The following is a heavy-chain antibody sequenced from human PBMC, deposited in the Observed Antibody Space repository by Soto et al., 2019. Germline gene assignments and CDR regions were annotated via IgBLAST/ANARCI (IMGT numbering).Heavy chain of an antibody. CDR3: ARGYDCWSGYYYFDY. V-gene: IGHV1-18*01. CDR2: ISAYNGNT. CDR1: GYTFTSYG. D-gene: IGHD3-3*01. Sequence: ASVKVSCKASGYTFTSYGISWVRQAPGQGLEWMGWISAYNGNTNYAQKLQGRVTMTTDTSTSTAYMELRSLRSDDTAVYYCARGYDCWSGYYYFDYWGQGTLVTVSS. J-gene: IGHJ4*02.